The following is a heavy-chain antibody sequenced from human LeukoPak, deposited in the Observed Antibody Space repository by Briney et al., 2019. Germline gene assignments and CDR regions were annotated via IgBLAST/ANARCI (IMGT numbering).Heavy chain of an antibody. V-gene: IGHV1-2*02. CDR2: INPKSGGT. D-gene: IGHD1-1*01. CDR1: GYTFTGYH. Sequence: ASVKVSCKASGYTFTGYHMHWVRQAPGQGLEWMGWINPKSGGTIYAQKFQGRVTMTRDTSISTVYMELRRLRSDDTAMYYCARETGQIDFWGQGTLVTVSS. CDR3: ARETGQIDF. J-gene: IGHJ4*02.